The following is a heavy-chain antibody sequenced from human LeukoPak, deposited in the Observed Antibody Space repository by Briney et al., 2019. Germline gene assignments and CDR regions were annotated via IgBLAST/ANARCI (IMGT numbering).Heavy chain of an antibody. D-gene: IGHD3-22*01. CDR1: GFTFSSYA. V-gene: IGHV3-30-3*01. CDR2: ISYDGSNK. CDR3: AKDSIYDSSGVYYFDY. J-gene: IGHJ4*02. Sequence: PGGSLRLSCAASGFTFSSYAMHWVRQAPGKGLEWVAVISYDGSNKYYADSVKGRFTISRDNSKNTLYLQMNSLRAEDTAVYYCAKDSIYDSSGVYYFDYWGQGTLVTVSS.